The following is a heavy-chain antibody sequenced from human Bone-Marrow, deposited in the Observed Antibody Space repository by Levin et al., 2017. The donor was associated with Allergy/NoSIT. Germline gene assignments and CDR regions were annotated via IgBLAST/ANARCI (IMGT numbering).Heavy chain of an antibody. CDR1: RNSFTNHW. CDR3: ARLTGGYVDY. V-gene: IGHV5-51*01. Sequence: GESLKISCKGSRNSFTNHWIAWVRQTPGKGLEWMGIIYPGDSDTRYRASFQGQVTISADKSITTAYLQWSSLRASDTAMYYCARLTGGYVDYWGQGTLVTVSS. J-gene: IGHJ4*02. CDR2: IYPGDSDT. D-gene: IGHD2-8*02.